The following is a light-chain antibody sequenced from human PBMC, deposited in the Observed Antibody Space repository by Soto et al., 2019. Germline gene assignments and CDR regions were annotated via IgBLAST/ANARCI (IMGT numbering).Light chain of an antibody. Sequence: EIVLTQSPTTLSLCPGERATLSCRASQSVSGFLAWYQQKPGQAPRLLIYDASNRASGIPARFSGGGSGTDFTLTISSLEPEDFAVYYCQQRAAWPLTFGGGTKVEIK. CDR3: QQRAAWPLT. J-gene: IGKJ4*01. CDR1: QSVSGF. CDR2: DAS. V-gene: IGKV3-11*01.